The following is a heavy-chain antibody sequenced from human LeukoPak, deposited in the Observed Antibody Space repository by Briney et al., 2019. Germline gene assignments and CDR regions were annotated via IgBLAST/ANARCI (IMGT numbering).Heavy chain of an antibody. Sequence: SETLSLTCTVSGGSISSYYWSWVRQPPGKGLEWIGYIYYSGSTNYNPSLKSRVTLSVDTSKNQFSLKLSSVTAADTAVYYCVRGGIVGSTARIPLFDYWGQGTLVTVSS. CDR3: VRGGIVGSTARIPLFDY. CDR1: GGSISSYY. J-gene: IGHJ4*02. V-gene: IGHV4-59*01. D-gene: IGHD1-26*01. CDR2: IYYSGST.